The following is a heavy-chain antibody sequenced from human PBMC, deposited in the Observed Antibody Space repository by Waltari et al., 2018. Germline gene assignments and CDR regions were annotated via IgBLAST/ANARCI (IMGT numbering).Heavy chain of an antibody. Sequence: QVLLVESGGGVVQPGRSLRLSCAASGFNFLSYGMHWVRQAPGKGQEWVAVISYEGSTKYYADSVKGRFTISRDNSMHTLDLQMNNLRHEDTGVYYCAKVARVAGYYYTGMDVWGQGTTVTVSS. CDR1: GFNFLSYG. CDR3: AKVARVAGYYYTGMDV. CDR2: ISYEGSTK. D-gene: IGHD6-19*01. J-gene: IGHJ6*02. V-gene: IGHV3-30*18.